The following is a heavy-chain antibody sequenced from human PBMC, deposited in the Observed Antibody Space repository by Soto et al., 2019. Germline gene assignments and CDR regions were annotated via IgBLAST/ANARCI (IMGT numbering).Heavy chain of an antibody. J-gene: IGHJ4*02. Sequence: SEPLSLTCAVSGVSISSGGYSWSWIRQPPGKGLEWIGCIFHSGSTYYNPSLKSRITISVDRSKNQFSLKLTSVTAADSAVYYCARGSSSSSHFDYWGQGTLVTVSS. CDR3: ARGSSSSSHFDY. CDR1: GVSISSGGYS. D-gene: IGHD6-6*01. V-gene: IGHV4-30-2*01. CDR2: IFHSGST.